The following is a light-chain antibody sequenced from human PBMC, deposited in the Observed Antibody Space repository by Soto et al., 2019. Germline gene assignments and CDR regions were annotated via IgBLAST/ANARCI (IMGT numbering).Light chain of an antibody. CDR1: SSNVGSYNF. CDR2: EVS. Sequence: QSALTQPASVSGSRGQSITISCTGTSSNVGSYNFVSWYRQYPGKAPELIIYEVSQRPSTFFNRFSGSKSGNTASLTISGLQSDDEADYYCCSYAGNNAFVFGGGTKVTVL. V-gene: IGLV2-23*02. CDR3: CSYAGNNAFV. J-gene: IGLJ3*02.